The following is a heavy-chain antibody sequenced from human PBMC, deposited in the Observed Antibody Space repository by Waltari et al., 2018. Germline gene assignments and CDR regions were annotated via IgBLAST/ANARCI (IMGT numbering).Heavy chain of an antibody. Sequence: QVQLVQSGAEVKKPGASVKVSCKVSGYTLTELSMHWVRQAPGKGLEGMGGFEPEEGETIYSQKFQGRVTMTEDTSTDTAYRELSSLGSEDTAVDCCATGGGDSRGGYWGQGTPVTVS. CDR3: ATGGGDSRGGY. J-gene: IGHJ4*02. V-gene: IGHV1-24*01. CDR1: GYTLTELS. D-gene: IGHD2-21*02. CDR2: FEPEEGET.